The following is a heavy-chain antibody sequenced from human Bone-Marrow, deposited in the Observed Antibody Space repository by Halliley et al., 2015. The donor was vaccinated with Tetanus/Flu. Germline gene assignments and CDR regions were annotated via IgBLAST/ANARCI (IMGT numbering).Heavy chain of an antibody. CDR3: TSAVTIFGMVIKFG. D-gene: IGHD3-3*01. J-gene: IGHJ4*02. Sequence: EVQLVQSGGGLVKPGGSLRLSCAASGFTFSNAWMNWVRQAPGKGLEWVGHIKSKTDGGTTDYGAPVKGRFTISRADSQNTLYLQMNSLKTEDTAVYYCTSAVTIFGMVIKFGWGQGTLVTVSS. CDR2: IKSKTDGGTT. CDR1: GFTFSNAW. V-gene: IGHV3-15*01.